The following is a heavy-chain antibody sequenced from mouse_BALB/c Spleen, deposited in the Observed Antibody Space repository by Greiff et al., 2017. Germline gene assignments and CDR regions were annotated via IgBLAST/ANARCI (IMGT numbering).Heavy chain of an antibody. Sequence: VKLMESGPGLVQPSQSLSITCTVSGFSLTSYGVHWVRQSPGKGLEWLGVIWSGGSTDYNAAFISRLSISKDNSKSQVFFKMNSLQANDTAIYYCARKWGDYGNYYAMDYWGQGTSVTVSS. D-gene: IGHD2-4*01. CDR3: ARKWGDYGNYYAMDY. CDR2: IWSGGST. V-gene: IGHV2-2*02. CDR1: GFSLTSYG. J-gene: IGHJ4*01.